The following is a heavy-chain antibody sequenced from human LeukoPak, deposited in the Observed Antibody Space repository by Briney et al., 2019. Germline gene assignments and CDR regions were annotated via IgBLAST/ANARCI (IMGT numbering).Heavy chain of an antibody. CDR3: ARGGYSGYESTDY. J-gene: IGHJ4*02. Sequence: ASVKVSCKASGYRFTGYYMHWVRQAPGQGLEWVGWINANTGGTNYAQKFQGRVTMTRDTSISTAYMELSRLRSDDTAMYHCARGGYSGYESTDYWGQGTLVTVSS. CDR2: INANTGGT. CDR1: GYRFTGYY. D-gene: IGHD5-12*01. V-gene: IGHV1-2*02.